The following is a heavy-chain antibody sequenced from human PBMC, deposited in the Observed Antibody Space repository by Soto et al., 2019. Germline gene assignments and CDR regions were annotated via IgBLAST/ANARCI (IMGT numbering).Heavy chain of an antibody. CDR1: GYSFTSYS. CDR2: IGPSDSDA. D-gene: IGHD3-16*01. CDR3: ARRGIWGIRRGGGWFDP. J-gene: IGHJ5*02. V-gene: IGHV5-10-1*01. Sequence: GESLKISCKGSGYSFTSYSIIWVRQVPGKGLEWMGMIGPSDSDANYSPSFQGHVTISVDKSISTAYLQWRSLRASDTAIYYCARRGIWGIRRGGGWFDPWGQGSLVTVSS.